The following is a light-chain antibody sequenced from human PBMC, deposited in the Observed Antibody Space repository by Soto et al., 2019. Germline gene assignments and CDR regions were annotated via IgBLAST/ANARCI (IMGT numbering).Light chain of an antibody. J-gene: IGLJ1*01. Sequence: QSVLTQPSSVPGSPGQSVTISCTGTSSDVGGYNYVSWYQQHPGKAPKLMIYDVSKRPSGVPDRFSGSKSGNTASLTISGLQAEDESDYYCCSYAGSVYVFGTGIKLTVL. V-gene: IGLV2-11*01. CDR2: DVS. CDR3: CSYAGSVYV. CDR1: SSDVGGYNY.